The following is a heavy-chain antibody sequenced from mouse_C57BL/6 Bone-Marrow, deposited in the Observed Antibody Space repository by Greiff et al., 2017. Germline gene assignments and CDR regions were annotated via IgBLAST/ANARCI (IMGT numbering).Heavy chain of an antibody. J-gene: IGHJ3*01. CDR2: IDPSDSYT. V-gene: IGHV1-59*01. CDR3: ARGSSYYSNYPSWFAY. D-gene: IGHD2-5*01. CDR1: GYTFTSYW. Sequence: VQLQQPGAELVRPGTSVKLSCKASGYTFTSYWMHWVKQRPGQGLEWIGVIDPSDSYTNYNQKFKGKATLTVDTSSSTAYMQLSSLTSEDSAVYYCARGSSYYSNYPSWFAYWGQGTLVTVSA.